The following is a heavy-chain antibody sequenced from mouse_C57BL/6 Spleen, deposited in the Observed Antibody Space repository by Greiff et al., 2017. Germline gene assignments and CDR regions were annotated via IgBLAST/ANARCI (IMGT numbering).Heavy chain of an antibody. J-gene: IGHJ4*01. D-gene: IGHD1-2*01. CDR1: GYTFTDYY. V-gene: IGHV1-26*01. CDR2: INPNNGGT. CDR3: ARFRLITTAPLAMDY. Sequence: VQLQQSGPELVKPGASVKISCKASGYTFTDYYMNWVKQSHGKSLEWIGDINPNNGGTSYNQKFKGKATLTVDKSSSTAYMELRSLTSEDSAVYYCARFRLITTAPLAMDYWGQGTSVTVSS.